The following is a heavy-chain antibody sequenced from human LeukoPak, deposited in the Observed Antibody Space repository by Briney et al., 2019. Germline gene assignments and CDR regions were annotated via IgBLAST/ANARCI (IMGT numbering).Heavy chain of an antibody. CDR3: AIAVAGAASPFDY. V-gene: IGHV3-23*01. CDR1: GFPFSSYA. D-gene: IGHD6-19*01. Sequence: PGGSLRLSCAASGFPFSSYAMSWVRQAPGRGLEWVSIISGSGGGTYYADSVKGRFTISGDNSKNTLYLQMNSLRAEDTAVYYCAIAVAGAASPFDYWGQGTLVTVSS. CDR2: ISGSGGGT. J-gene: IGHJ4*02.